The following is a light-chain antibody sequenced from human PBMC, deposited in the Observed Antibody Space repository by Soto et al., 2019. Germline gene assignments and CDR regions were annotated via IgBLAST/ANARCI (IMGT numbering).Light chain of an antibody. J-gene: IGKJ4*01. V-gene: IGKV3-20*01. CDR1: QSVSSSY. CDR3: QQYGSS. Sequence: EIVLTQSPGTLSLSPGERATLSCRASQSVSSSYLAGYQQKPGQAPRLLIYGASSRATGIPDRFSGSGSGTDFTLTISRLEPADFAVYYCQQYGSSFGGGTKVEIK. CDR2: GAS.